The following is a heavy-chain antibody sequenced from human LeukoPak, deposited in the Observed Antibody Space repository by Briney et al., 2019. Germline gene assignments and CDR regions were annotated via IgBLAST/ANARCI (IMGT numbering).Heavy chain of an antibody. J-gene: IGHJ3*01. D-gene: IGHD3-10*01. Sequence: GGSLRLSCAASGFTFSSYSMNWVRQAPGKGLEWVSSISSSSSYIYYADSVKGRFTISRDNAKNSLYLQMNSLRAEDTALYYCARDTHYYGSGSPAFDFWGRGTMVTVSS. V-gene: IGHV3-21*01. CDR3: ARDTHYYGSGSPAFDF. CDR2: ISSSSSYI. CDR1: GFTFSSYS.